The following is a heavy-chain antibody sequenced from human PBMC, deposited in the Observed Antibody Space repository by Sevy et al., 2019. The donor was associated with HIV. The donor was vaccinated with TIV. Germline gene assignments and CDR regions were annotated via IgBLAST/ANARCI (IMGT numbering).Heavy chain of an antibody. D-gene: IGHD2-21*02. CDR3: ARKMELLVPDY. CDR2: ISSSSNDI. J-gene: IGHJ4*02. CDR1: GFIFSNYN. V-gene: IGHV3-21*01. Sequence: GGSLRLSCAASGFIFSNYNMHWVRQAPGKGLEWVSFISSSSNDIYYADSVKGRFTSSRDNAKNSLYLKMNSLRAEDTAVYYCARKMELLVPDYWGQGTLVTVSS.